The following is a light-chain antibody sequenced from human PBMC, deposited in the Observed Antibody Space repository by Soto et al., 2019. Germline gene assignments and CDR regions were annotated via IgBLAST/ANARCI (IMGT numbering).Light chain of an antibody. V-gene: IGKV3-20*01. Sequence: EIVLTQSPGTLSLSPGERATLPCRASQSVSSSYLAWYQQKPGQAPRLLIYGASSRATGIPDRFSGSGSGTEFTITISRLEPEDFAVYYCQQYGSSPRTFGQGTKVDIK. J-gene: IGKJ1*01. CDR2: GAS. CDR3: QQYGSSPRT. CDR1: QSVSSSY.